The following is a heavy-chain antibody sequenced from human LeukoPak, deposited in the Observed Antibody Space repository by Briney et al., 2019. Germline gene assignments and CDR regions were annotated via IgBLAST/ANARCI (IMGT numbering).Heavy chain of an antibody. CDR1: GFTFSSYW. J-gene: IGHJ4*02. CDR3: ARDIVVVPATFDY. V-gene: IGHV3-7*01. CDR2: INQDGGEK. D-gene: IGHD2-2*01. Sequence: GGSLRLSCAASGFTFSSYWMSWVRQAPGEGLEWVANINQDGGEKFYVDSVKGRFTISRDNAKNSLYLQMNSLRAEDTAMYYCARDIVVVPATFDYWGQGTLVSVSS.